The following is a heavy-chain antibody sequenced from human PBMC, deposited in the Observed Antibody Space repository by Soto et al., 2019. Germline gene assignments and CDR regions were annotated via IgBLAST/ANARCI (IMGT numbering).Heavy chain of an antibody. Sequence: GESLKISCAASGFTFSSYGMHWVRQAPGKGLEWVAVISYDGSNKYYADSVKGRFTISRDNSKNTLYLQMNSLRAEDTAVYYCAKDDTRSSWYYMDVWGKGTTVTVSS. J-gene: IGHJ6*03. CDR3: AKDDTRSSWYYMDV. V-gene: IGHV3-30*18. D-gene: IGHD6-13*01. CDR1: GFTFSSYG. CDR2: ISYDGSNK.